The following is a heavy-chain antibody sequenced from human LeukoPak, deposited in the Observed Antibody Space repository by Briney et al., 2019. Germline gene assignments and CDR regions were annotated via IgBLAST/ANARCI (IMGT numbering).Heavy chain of an antibody. Sequence: SETLSLTCTVSGVSISSYYWSWVRQHPGKGLEWIGYIYYSGSTFYNPSLKSRVTISVDTSKNHFSLKLTSVTAADTAVYYCAYSSGWYFDYWGQGTLVTVSS. CDR2: IYYSGST. D-gene: IGHD6-19*01. V-gene: IGHV4-59*06. CDR1: GVSISSYY. J-gene: IGHJ4*02. CDR3: AYSSGWYFDY.